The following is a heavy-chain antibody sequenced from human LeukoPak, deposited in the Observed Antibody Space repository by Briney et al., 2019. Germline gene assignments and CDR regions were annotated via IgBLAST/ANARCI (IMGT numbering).Heavy chain of an antibody. CDR1: GFTLSSYA. J-gene: IGHJ5*02. Sequence: GGSLRLSCAASGFTLSSYAMSWVRQAPGKGLGWVSAIGGSGGSTYYADSVKGRFTISRDNSKNTLYLQMNSLRAEDTAVYYCAKGLAAAGTPEGWFDPWGQGTLVTVSS. CDR2: IGGSGGST. D-gene: IGHD6-13*01. V-gene: IGHV3-23*01. CDR3: AKGLAAAGTPEGWFDP.